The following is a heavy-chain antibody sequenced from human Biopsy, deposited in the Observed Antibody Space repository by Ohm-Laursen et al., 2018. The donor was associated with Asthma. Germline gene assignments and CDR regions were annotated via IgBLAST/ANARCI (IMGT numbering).Heavy chain of an antibody. CDR1: GGTFSNFA. D-gene: IGHD6-19*01. J-gene: IGHJ6*02. CDR3: ARCQVGYSSGWSLLLKKIYYSGMDV. CDR2: IMTVFGTT. Sequence: FSVKVSCKAPGGTFSNFAISWVRQAPGQGLEWPGGIMTVFGTTNYAQKFQGRVTITADESTSTAYMEVTSLRSEDTAIYYCARCQVGYSSGWSLLLKKIYYSGMDVWGQGTAVTVSS. V-gene: IGHV1-69*01.